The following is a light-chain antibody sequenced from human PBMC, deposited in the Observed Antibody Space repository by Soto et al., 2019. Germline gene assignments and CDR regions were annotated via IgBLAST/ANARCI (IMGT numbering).Light chain of an antibody. CDR2: GAS. Sequence: EIVLTQSPGTLSLSPGERATLSCWASQVIRYNNLAWYRQRPGQPPRLLIYGASTRAAGIPDRFSGGGSGTDFTLTISRLEPEDFAVYYCQQYGTSPLTFGGGTKVEIK. J-gene: IGKJ4*01. CDR1: QVIRYNN. V-gene: IGKV3-20*01. CDR3: QQYGTSPLT.